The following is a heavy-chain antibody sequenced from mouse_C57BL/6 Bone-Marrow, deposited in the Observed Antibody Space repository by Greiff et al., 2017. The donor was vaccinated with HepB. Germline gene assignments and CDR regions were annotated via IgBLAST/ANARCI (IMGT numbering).Heavy chain of an antibody. CDR3: AREGLLWPYAMDY. Sequence: QVQLQQPGAELVKPGASVKLSCKASGYTFTSYWMQWVKQRPGQGLEWIGEIDPSDSYTNYNQKFKGKATLTVDTSSSTAYMQLSSLTSEDSAVYYCAREGLLWPYAMDYLGQGTSVTVSS. D-gene: IGHD2-1*01. CDR2: IDPSDSYT. V-gene: IGHV1-50*01. CDR1: GYTFTSYW. J-gene: IGHJ4*01.